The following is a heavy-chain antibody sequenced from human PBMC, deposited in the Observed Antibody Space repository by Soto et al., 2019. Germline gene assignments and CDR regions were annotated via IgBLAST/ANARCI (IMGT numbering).Heavy chain of an antibody. J-gene: IGHJ5*01. V-gene: IGHV3-21*01. CDR1: GFTFRSFT. CDR2: ISSNSAYI. D-gene: IGHD2-15*01. Sequence: PGGSLRLSCAASGFTFRSFTMNWVRQAPGKGLEWVSTISSNSAYIYYTDALRGRFTISRDNAKNSLHLQMNSLRAEDTAVYYCTRDRCYDGTCYSASDSWGQGTLVTVSS. CDR3: TRDRCYDGTCYSASDS.